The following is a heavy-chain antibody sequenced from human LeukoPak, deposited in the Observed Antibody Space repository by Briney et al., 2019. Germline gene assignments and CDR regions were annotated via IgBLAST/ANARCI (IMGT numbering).Heavy chain of an antibody. V-gene: IGHV1-69*01. D-gene: IGHD6-13*01. CDR1: GGTFSNYG. CDR2: IIPVFGTT. CDR3: ARGHSAAAGTFTAFDI. Sequence: GASVKVSCKASGGTFSNYGIGWVRQAPGQGPEWMGGIIPVFGTTNYAQKFQGRVTITADEFTSTAYMEVSRLSSKDTAVYYCARGHSAAAGTFTAFDIWAQGTMVTVSS. J-gene: IGHJ3*02.